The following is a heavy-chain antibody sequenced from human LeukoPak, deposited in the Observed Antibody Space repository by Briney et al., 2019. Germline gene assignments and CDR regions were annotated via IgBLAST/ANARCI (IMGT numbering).Heavy chain of an antibody. CDR1: GFTFSDYY. D-gene: IGHD1-7*01. V-gene: IGHV3-11*04. Sequence: GGSLRLSCAASGFTFSDYYINWIRQAPGKGLEWVSYISSSGSAIYYADSVKGRFTISRDNAKNSLYLQMNSLRAEDTAVYYCARTTGTTVAFDIWGQGTMVTVSS. CDR3: ARTTGTTVAFDI. CDR2: ISSSGSAI. J-gene: IGHJ3*02.